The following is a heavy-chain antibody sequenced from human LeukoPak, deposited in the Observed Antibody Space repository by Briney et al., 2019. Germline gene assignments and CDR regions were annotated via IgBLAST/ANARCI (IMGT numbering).Heavy chain of an antibody. D-gene: IGHD3-16*01. CDR2: ISGSGTTI. CDR3: ARESSWGGYFDY. Sequence: GGSLRLSCAASGFTFSSYEMNWVRQAPGKGLGWVSYISGSGTTIYYADSVKGRFTISRDNAKNSLSLQMNSLRVEDTAVYYCARESSWGGYFDYWGQGTLVTVSS. J-gene: IGHJ4*02. CDR1: GFTFSSYE. V-gene: IGHV3-48*03.